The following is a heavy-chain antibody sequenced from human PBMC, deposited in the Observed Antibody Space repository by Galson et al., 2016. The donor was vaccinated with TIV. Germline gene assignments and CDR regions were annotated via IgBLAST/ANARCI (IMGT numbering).Heavy chain of an antibody. V-gene: IGHV3-33*01. J-gene: IGHJ4*02. D-gene: IGHD3-9*01. CDR2: IFHDGNRK. Sequence: SLRLSCAASGFTFSSYDMHWVRQAPGKGLEWVALIFHDGNRKYYADSVQGRFTISRDNSNNTLYLQMDNLRDEDTAFYYCARDRSPFYDIVTGYSSIDYWGQGTLVTVSA. CDR3: ARDRSPFYDIVTGYSSIDY. CDR1: GFTFSSYD.